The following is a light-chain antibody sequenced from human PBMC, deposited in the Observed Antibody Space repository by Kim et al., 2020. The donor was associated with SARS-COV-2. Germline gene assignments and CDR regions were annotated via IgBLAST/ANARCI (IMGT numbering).Light chain of an antibody. V-gene: IGKV1-17*03. CDR2: AAS. CDR3: LQYKSFPRT. Sequence: DIQMTQSPSAMSASVGDRVTITCRASQGISNSLVWFQQKPGKVPKRLISAASSLHSGVPSRFSGSGSGAEFTLTISSLQPEDFATYYCLQYKSFPRTFGQGTKVDIK. J-gene: IGKJ1*01. CDR1: QGISNS.